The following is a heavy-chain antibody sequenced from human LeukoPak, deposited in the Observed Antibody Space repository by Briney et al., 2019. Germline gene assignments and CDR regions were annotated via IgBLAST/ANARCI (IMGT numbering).Heavy chain of an antibody. J-gene: IGHJ4*02. CDR2: TNPSGGST. V-gene: IGHV1-46*01. Sequence: ASVKVSCKASGCTFTSYYMHWVRQAPGQGLEWMGITNPSGGSTSYAQKFQGRVTMTRDTSTSTVYMELSSLRSEDTAVYYCARVPTYSSGWRFFDYWGQGTLVTVSS. D-gene: IGHD6-19*01. CDR3: ARVPTYSSGWRFFDY. CDR1: GCTFTSYY.